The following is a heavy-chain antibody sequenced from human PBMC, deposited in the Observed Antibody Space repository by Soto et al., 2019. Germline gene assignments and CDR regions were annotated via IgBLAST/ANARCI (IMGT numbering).Heavy chain of an antibody. CDR2: ISNSGGIT. J-gene: IGHJ4*02. CDR1: GFTFTNYA. CDR3: AKDGFYSGSYYGYYFDY. V-gene: IGHV3-23*01. D-gene: IGHD1-26*01. Sequence: SLRLSCEASGFTFTNYAMSWVRQARGKGLEWVSTISNSGGITQHADSVKGRFTISRDNSKNELYLQMNSLTAEDTAVYYCAKDGFYSGSYYGYYFDYWGQGTLVTVSS.